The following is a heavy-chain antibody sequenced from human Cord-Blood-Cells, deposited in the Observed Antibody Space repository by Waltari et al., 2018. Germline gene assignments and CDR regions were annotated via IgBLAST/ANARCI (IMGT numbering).Heavy chain of an antibody. Sequence: EVQLVESGGGLIQPGGSLRLYCAASGFLGSGHYMRWIRQAPGTGLEWVSVIYSGGSTYYADSVKGRFTISRDNSKNTLYLQMNSLRAEDTAVYYCARSGWYDDAFDIWGQGTMVTVSS. J-gene: IGHJ3*02. V-gene: IGHV3-53*01. CDR2: IYSGGST. CDR1: GFLGSGHY. D-gene: IGHD6-19*01. CDR3: ARSGWYDDAFDI.